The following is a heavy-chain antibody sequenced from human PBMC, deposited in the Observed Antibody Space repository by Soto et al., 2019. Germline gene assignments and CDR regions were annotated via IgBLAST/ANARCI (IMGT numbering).Heavy chain of an antibody. Sequence: QVQLVESGGGVVQPGRSLRLSCAASGFTFSSYGMHWVRQAPGKGLEWVAVIWYDGSNKYYADSVKGRFTISRDNSKNTLYVQMNSLRAEDTAVYYCARAPNEVVKFDLWGRGTLVIVSS. CDR2: IWYDGSNK. J-gene: IGHJ2*01. CDR3: ARAPNEVVKFDL. CDR1: GFTFSSYG. D-gene: IGHD3-22*01. V-gene: IGHV3-33*01.